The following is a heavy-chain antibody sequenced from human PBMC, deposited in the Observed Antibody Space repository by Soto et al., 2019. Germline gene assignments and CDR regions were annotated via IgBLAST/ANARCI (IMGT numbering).Heavy chain of an antibody. J-gene: IGHJ3*01. CDR2: LAWDGGSI. V-gene: IGHV3-9*01. Sequence: EVQLVESGGGLVQPGRSLRLSCAASGFTFDAYPMHWVRQAPGKGLEWVAGLAWDGGSIEYVDSVEGRFPISRDNAKNSLYLQMSSLRDEDTALYYCVRDDAFEFCGQGTQVTVSS. CDR1: GFTFDAYP. CDR3: VRDDAFEF.